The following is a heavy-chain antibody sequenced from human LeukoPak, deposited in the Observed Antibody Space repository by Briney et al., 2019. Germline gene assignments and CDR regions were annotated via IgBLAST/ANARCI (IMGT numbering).Heavy chain of an antibody. CDR3: AKGTGSASYFDS. Sequence: GGSLRLSCAASGFTFSSNAMSWVRQAPGKGLEWVSAFSTSGGSAYYADSVKGRFTISRDTSKNTLYLQMTSLRAEDTAVYFCAKGTGSASYFDSWGQGTLVTVSS. CDR2: FSTSGGSA. CDR1: GFTFSSNA. V-gene: IGHV3-23*01. J-gene: IGHJ4*02.